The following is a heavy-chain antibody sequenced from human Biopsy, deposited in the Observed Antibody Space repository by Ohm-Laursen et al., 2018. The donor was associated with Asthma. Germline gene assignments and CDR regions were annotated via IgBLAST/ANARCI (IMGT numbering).Heavy chain of an antibody. D-gene: IGHD1-1*01. V-gene: IGHV3-30*18. CDR2: ISYDGSNK. CDR1: GFTFSNAW. CDR3: AKESGSNYAFDI. Sequence: SLRLFCAASGFTFSNAWMSWVRQAPGKGLEWVAVISYDGSNKYYADSVKGRFTISRDNSKNTLYLQMNSLRAEDTAVYYCAKESGSNYAFDIWGQGTMVTVSS. J-gene: IGHJ3*02.